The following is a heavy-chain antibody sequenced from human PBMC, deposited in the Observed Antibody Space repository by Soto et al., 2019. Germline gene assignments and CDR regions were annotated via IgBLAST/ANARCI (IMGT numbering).Heavy chain of an antibody. CDR2: IYYSGST. CDR1: GGSISSGGYF. D-gene: IGHD2-2*01. V-gene: IGHV4-31*03. J-gene: IGHJ4*02. Sequence: SETLSLTCTVSGGSISSGGYFWSWIRQHPGKGLEWIGYIYYSGSTYYNPSLKSRVTISVDPSKNQFSLKLTSVTAADTAVYYCARDGGIVPAAHFDYWGQGTLVTVSS. CDR3: ARDGGIVPAAHFDY.